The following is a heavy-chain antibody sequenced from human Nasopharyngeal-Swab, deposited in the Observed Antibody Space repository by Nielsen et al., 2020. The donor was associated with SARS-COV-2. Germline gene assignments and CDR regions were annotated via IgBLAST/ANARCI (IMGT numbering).Heavy chain of an antibody. V-gene: IGHV4-30-2*01. D-gene: IGHD3-10*01. CDR2: IYHSGGT. J-gene: IGHJ4*02. Sequence: SETLSLTCDVSGDSINTNSYSWNWLRQPPGKGLEWIGYIYHSGGTYTNPSLKSRVTISLDRSKKQFSLRLTSLTAADTAVYYCARAPYYYQGSYTEYFDDWSQGILVTVSS. CDR1: GDSINTNSYS. CDR3: ARAPYYYQGSYTEYFDD.